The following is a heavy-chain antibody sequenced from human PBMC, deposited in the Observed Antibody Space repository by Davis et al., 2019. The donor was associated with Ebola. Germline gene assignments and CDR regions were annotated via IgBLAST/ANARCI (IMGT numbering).Heavy chain of an antibody. CDR3: ASRGSYSRAFDY. Sequence: PGGSLRLSCAASGFTFSSNAMSWVRQAPGKGLEWVSGIGPTSTTAYYADSVKGRFTISRDSSDNTLYLQMNSLRAEDTAVYYCASRGSYSRAFDYWGQGTLVTVSS. D-gene: IGHD1-26*01. V-gene: IGHV3-23*01. CDR1: GFTFSSNA. CDR2: IGPTSTTA. J-gene: IGHJ4*02.